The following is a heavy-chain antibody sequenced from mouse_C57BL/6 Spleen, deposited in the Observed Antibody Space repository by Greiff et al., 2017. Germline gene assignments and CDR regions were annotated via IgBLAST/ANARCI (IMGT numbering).Heavy chain of an antibody. J-gene: IGHJ3*01. CDR3: ARWGGYYIFAY. D-gene: IGHD2-12*01. CDR1: GYAFSSYW. V-gene: IGHV1-80*01. Sequence: VQLQQSGAELVKPGASVKISCKASGYAFSSYWMNWVKQRPGKGLEWIGKIYPGDGDTNYNGKFKGKATLTADKSSSTAYMQLSSLTSDDSAVYFCARWGGYYIFAYWGQGTLVTVSA. CDR2: IYPGDGDT.